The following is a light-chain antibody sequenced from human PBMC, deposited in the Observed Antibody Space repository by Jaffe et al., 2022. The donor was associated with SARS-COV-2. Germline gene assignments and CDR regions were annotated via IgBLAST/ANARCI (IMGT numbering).Light chain of an antibody. J-gene: IGKJ1*01. CDR1: QSVSTNY. CDR2: DAS. Sequence: ENVLTQSPGTLSLSPGERATLSCRARQSVSTNYLAWYQQRPGRAPRLLIYDASSRATGIPDRFSGSGSGTDFTLTISRLEPEDFAVYYCQQYGSAPWTFGQGTKVEIK. CDR3: QQYGSAPWT. V-gene: IGKV3-20*01.